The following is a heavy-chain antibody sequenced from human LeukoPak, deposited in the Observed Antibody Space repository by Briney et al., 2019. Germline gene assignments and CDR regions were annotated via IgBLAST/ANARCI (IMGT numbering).Heavy chain of an antibody. V-gene: IGHV4-39*07. CDR1: GGSISSSSYY. CDR2: IYYSGST. D-gene: IGHD2-8*01. J-gene: IGHJ4*02. Sequence: SETLSLTCTVSGGSISSSSYYWGWIRKPPGKGLGWIGSIYYSGSTYYNPSLKSRVTISVDTSKNQFSLKLSSVTAADTAVYYCARVALPGVYYFDYWGQGTLVTVSS. CDR3: ARVALPGVYYFDY.